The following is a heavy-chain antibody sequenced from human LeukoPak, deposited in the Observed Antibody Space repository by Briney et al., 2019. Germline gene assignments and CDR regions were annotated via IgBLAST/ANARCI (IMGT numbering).Heavy chain of an antibody. CDR2: INAGNGNT. CDR1: GYTFTSYA. V-gene: IGHV1-3*01. CDR3: ARAGTSGSYYTY. J-gene: IGHJ4*02. Sequence: ASVKVSCKASGYTFTSYAMHWVRQAPGQRLEWMGWINAGNGNTKYSQKFQGRVTITRDTSASTAYMELSSLRSEDTAVYYCARAGTSGSYYTYWGQGTLVTVSS. D-gene: IGHD1-26*01.